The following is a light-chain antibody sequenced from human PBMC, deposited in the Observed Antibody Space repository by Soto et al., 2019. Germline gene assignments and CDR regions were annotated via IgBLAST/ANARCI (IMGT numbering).Light chain of an antibody. CDR2: EVN. J-gene: IGLJ1*01. V-gene: IGLV2-14*01. CDR1: SSDVGAYNY. CDR3: SSYTTDNTYV. Sequence: QSVLTQPASVSGSPGQSITISCIGTSSDVGAYNYVSWYQQYPGKAPKLMIYEVNNRPSGSSNRFSGSKSGNTASLTISGLQAEDEAEYYCSSYTTDNTYVFGSGTKVTVL.